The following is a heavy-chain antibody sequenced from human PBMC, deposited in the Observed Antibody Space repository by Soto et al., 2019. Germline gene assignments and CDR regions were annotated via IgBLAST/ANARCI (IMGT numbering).Heavy chain of an antibody. Sequence: SETLSLTCAVSGGSISSSNWWSWVRQPPGKGLEWIGEIYHSGSTNYNPSLKSRVTISVDKSKNQFSLKPSSVTAADTAVYYCARVFLGCSGGSCSSHFDYWGQGTLVTVSS. J-gene: IGHJ4*02. CDR1: GGSISSSNW. V-gene: IGHV4-4*02. CDR2: IYHSGST. D-gene: IGHD2-15*01. CDR3: ARVFLGCSGGSCSSHFDY.